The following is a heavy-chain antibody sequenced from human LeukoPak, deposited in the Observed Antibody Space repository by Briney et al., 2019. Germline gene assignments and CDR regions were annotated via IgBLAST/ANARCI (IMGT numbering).Heavy chain of an antibody. Sequence: GGSLRLSCAASGLTFSSSSMNWVRQAPGKGLEWVSPISSSSSYIYYADSVKGRFTISRDNGKNSLYLQMISMSAEDTAVYYCARDAYSSGWYYIDYWGQGTLVTVSS. CDR2: ISSSSSYI. CDR3: ARDAYSSGWYYIDY. J-gene: IGHJ4*02. D-gene: IGHD6-19*01. V-gene: IGHV3-21*01. CDR1: GLTFSSSS.